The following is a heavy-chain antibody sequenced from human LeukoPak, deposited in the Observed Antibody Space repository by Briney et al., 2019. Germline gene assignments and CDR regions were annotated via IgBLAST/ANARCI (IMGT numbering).Heavy chain of an antibody. CDR3: ASASSHRTAAGGDY. Sequence: GGSLRLSCVASGFTFSDAWMSWVRQAPGKGLVWVSRINGDGGSRNYADSVKGRFTISRDNAKNTLYLQMSSLRVEDTAVYYCASASSHRTAAGGDYWGQGTLVTVST. CDR1: GFTFSDAW. D-gene: IGHD6-13*01. V-gene: IGHV3-74*01. CDR2: INGDGGSR. J-gene: IGHJ4*02.